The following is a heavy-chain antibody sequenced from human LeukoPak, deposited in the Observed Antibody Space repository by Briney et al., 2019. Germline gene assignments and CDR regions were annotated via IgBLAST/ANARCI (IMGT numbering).Heavy chain of an antibody. Sequence: PSQTLSLTCTVSGGSISSGSYYWSWIRQPPGKGLEWIGYIQYSGSTNYNPSLKSRVTISVDTSKSQFSLKLSSVTAADTAVYYCARVSWFPGTSYYYIDVWGKGTTVTVSS. CDR3: ARVSWFPGTSYYYIDV. V-gene: IGHV4-61*01. CDR1: GGSISSGSYY. J-gene: IGHJ6*03. CDR2: IQYSGST. D-gene: IGHD1-1*01.